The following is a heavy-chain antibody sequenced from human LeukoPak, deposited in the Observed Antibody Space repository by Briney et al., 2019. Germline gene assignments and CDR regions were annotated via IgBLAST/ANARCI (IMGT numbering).Heavy chain of an antibody. CDR3: ARVNVGGSCSGGSCYPTQSGHFDY. J-gene: IGHJ4*02. CDR2: IYYSGGT. CDR1: GGSISSYY. V-gene: IGHV4-59*01. Sequence: PSETLSLTCTVSGGSISSYYWSWIRQPPGKGLEWIGDIYYSGGTNYNPSLKSRVTISVDTSKNQFSMKLSSVTAADTGVYYCARVNVGGSCSGGSCYPTQSGHFDYWGQGTLVTVSS. D-gene: IGHD2-15*01.